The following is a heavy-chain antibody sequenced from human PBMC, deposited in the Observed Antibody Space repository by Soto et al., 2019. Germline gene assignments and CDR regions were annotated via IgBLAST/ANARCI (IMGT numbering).Heavy chain of an antibody. D-gene: IGHD3-22*01. V-gene: IGHV3-33*06. Sequence: PGGSLRLSCAASGFTFSSYGMHWVRQAPGKGLEWVAVIWYDGSNKYYADSVKGRFTISRDNSKNTLYLQMNSLRAEDTAVYYCANLPITMIVVVQSWGQGTLVSVSS. J-gene: IGHJ5*02. CDR1: GFTFSSYG. CDR3: ANLPITMIVVVQS. CDR2: IWYDGSNK.